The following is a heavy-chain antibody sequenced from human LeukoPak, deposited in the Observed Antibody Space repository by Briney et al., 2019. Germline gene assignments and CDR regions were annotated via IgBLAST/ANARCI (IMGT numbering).Heavy chain of an antibody. CDR2: IYPGDSDT. Sequence: GESLKISCKGSGYSFTSYWIGWVRQMPGKGLEWMGIIYPGDSDTRYSPSFQGQVTISADKSISTAYLRWSSLKASDTAMYYCARVRAIPPRYFDYWGQGTLVTVSS. CDR1: GYSFTSYW. D-gene: IGHD3-10*01. V-gene: IGHV5-51*01. J-gene: IGHJ4*02. CDR3: ARVRAIPPRYFDY.